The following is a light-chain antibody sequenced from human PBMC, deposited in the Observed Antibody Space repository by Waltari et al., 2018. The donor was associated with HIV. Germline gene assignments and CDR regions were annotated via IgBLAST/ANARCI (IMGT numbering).Light chain of an antibody. Sequence: QSALTHPASVSGSPGQPIPIPCPGTTIPVGSYNLSPWYQQNPDKAPKVMIYEVSKRPSGVSNRFSGSKSGNTASLTISGLQAEDEADYYCGSYAGSNAYVFGIGTKVTVL. CDR1: TIPVGSYNL. CDR2: EVS. CDR3: GSYAGSNAYV. V-gene: IGLV2-23*02. J-gene: IGLJ1*01.